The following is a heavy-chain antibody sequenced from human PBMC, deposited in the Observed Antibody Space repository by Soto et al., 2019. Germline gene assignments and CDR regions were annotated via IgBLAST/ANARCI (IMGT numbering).Heavy chain of an antibody. CDR3: ATRPDGFYI. J-gene: IGHJ3*02. V-gene: IGHV4-34*01. CDR1: GGCFLYYQ. CDR2: INHRGST. Sequence: QVQLQQWGAGLLKRSETLSLTCAVSGGCFLYYQWSWIRQPQGKGLERIGEINHRGSTNYNPSLQSRATSSIDTSSHQLSLKWSSVTGADTAVYCCATRPDGFYIWSKGTMVTVSS.